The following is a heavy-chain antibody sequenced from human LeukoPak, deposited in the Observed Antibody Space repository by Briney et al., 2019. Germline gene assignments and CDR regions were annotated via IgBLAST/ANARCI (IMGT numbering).Heavy chain of an antibody. CDR1: GGSFSGYY. CDR2: INHSGST. Sequence: SETLSLTCAVYGGSFSGYYWSWIRQPPGKGLEWIGEINHSGSTNYNPSLKSRVTISVDTSKNQFSLKLSSVTAADTAVYYCARGGGWYPRFDYWGQGTLVTVSS. D-gene: IGHD6-19*01. J-gene: IGHJ4*02. CDR3: ARGGGWYPRFDY. V-gene: IGHV4-34*01.